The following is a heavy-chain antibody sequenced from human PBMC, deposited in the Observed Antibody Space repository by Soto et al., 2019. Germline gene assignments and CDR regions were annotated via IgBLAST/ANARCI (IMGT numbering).Heavy chain of an antibody. CDR2: ISAYNGNT. CDR3: ARGEAYSNYEDY. D-gene: IGHD4-4*01. V-gene: IGHV1-18*01. J-gene: IGHJ4*02. CDR1: GYTFNAYY. Sequence: QVQLVQSGGEVKKPGASVKVSCKASGYTFNAYYINWVRQAPGQGLEWIGRISAYNGNTNYAQMRQGRVTMTADTSTSTAYMELTTLRSDDTAVYYCARGEAYSNYEDYWGQGTLVTVSS.